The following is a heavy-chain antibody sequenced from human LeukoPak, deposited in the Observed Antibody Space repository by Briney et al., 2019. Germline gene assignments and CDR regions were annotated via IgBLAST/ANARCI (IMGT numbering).Heavy chain of an antibody. V-gene: IGHV1-2*06. CDR3: TIVGPYIPLDY. D-gene: IGHD1-26*01. Sequence: GASVKVSCKASGYTFTGYYMHWVRQAPGQGLEWMGRINPNSGGTNYAQKFQGRVTMTRDTSISTAYMELSRLRSDDTAVYYRTIVGPYIPLDYWGQGTLVTVSS. J-gene: IGHJ4*02. CDR2: INPNSGGT. CDR1: GYTFTGYY.